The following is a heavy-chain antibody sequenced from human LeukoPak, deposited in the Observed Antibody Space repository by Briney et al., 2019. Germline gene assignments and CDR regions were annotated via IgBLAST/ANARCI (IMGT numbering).Heavy chain of an antibody. V-gene: IGHV6-1*01. CDR2: TYYRSSWYN. CDR1: GDRVSSNSVA. CDR3: ARETSHFDY. Sequence: SQTLSLTCVISGDRVSSNSVAWNWIRQSPSGGLEWLGRTYYRSSWYNDYAVSVKSRITIKPDTSKNQLFLQLNSVTPEDTAVYYCARETSHFDYWGQGTLVTVSS. J-gene: IGHJ4*02.